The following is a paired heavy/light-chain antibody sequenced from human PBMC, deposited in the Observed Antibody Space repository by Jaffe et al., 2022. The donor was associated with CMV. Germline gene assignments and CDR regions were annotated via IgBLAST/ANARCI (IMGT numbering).Heavy chain of an antibody. CDR2: ISSSSSYI. V-gene: IGHV3-21*01. J-gene: IGHJ6*03. D-gene: IGHD2-2*01. Sequence: EVQLVESGGGLVKPGGSLRLSCAASGFTFSSYSMNWVRQAPGKGLEWVSSISSSSSYIYYADSVKGRFTISRDNAKNSLYLQMNSLRAEDTAVYYCARPSGRDQLLSGVVYYYYMDVWGKGTTVTVSS. CDR3: ARPSGRDQLLSGVVYYYYMDV. CDR1: GFTFSSYS.
Light chain of an antibody. CDR3: QQYNSYSPV. J-gene: IGKJ3*01. CDR1: QSISSW. V-gene: IGKV1-5*03. Sequence: DIQMTQSPSTLSASVGDRVTITCRASQSISSWLAWYQQKPGKAPKLLIYKASSLESGVPSRFSGSGSGTEFTLTISSLQPDDFATYYCQQYNSYSPVFGPGTKVDIK. CDR2: KAS.